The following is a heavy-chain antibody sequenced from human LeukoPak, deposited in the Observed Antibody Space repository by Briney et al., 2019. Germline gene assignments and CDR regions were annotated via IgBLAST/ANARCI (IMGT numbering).Heavy chain of an antibody. CDR3: ARPKKVYDSSGYYYYFDY. V-gene: IGHV5-51*01. Sequence: GESLKISCKGSGYSFTSYWIGWVRQMPGKGLEWMGIIYPGDSDTRYSLSFQGQVTISADKSISTAYLQWSSLKASDTAMYYCARPKKVYDSSGYYYYFDYWGQGTLVTVSS. CDR1: GYSFTSYW. J-gene: IGHJ4*02. CDR2: IYPGDSDT. D-gene: IGHD3-22*01.